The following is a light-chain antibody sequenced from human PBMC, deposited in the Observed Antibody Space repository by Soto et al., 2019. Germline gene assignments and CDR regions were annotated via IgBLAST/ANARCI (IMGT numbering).Light chain of an antibody. CDR2: DAS. CDR3: QQYDTWWT. Sequence: EIVVTQSPATLSVSPGERATLSCTASQNVTSRLAGYQQKAGQSPRLLIYDASTRAAGIPDRFNGGGSGTEFTLTITSLQSEDFALYFCQQYDTWWTFGQGT. V-gene: IGKV3-15*01. J-gene: IGKJ1*01. CDR1: QNVTSR.